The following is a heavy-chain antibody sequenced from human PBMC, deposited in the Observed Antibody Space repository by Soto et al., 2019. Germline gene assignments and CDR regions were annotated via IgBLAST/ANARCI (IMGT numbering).Heavy chain of an antibody. J-gene: IGHJ6*02. Sequence: GGTLRLSCAASGFTLSNYGMHWVRQAPGKGLEWVAVISYDGSNKYYADSVKGRFTISRDNSKNTLYLQMNSLRAEGTAVYYCAKAVGYCSTTSCRDYYFYYCMDVWGQGTTVTVSS. D-gene: IGHD2-2*01. CDR1: GFTLSNYG. CDR2: ISYDGSNK. CDR3: AKAVGYCSTTSCRDYYFYYCMDV. V-gene: IGHV3-30*18.